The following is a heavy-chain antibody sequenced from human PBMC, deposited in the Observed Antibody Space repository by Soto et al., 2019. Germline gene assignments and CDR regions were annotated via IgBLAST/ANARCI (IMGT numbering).Heavy chain of an antibody. D-gene: IGHD2-8*02. CDR3: SRCTEYTQIAADHYGMAV. CDR2: AYYSGST. J-gene: IGHJ6*02. CDR1: VKSVSTFY. Sequence: PSETLSLTCTVSVKSVSTFYWSLIRQPPGKGLEWIGHAYYSGSTNYDPSLKSRVTISVDMSKNQVSLRLTSVTAADTAVYYCSRCTEYTQIAADHYGMAVSGQLISVTISS. V-gene: IGHV4-59*02.